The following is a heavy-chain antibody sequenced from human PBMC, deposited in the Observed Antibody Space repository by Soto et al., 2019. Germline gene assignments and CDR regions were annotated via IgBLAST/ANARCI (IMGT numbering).Heavy chain of an antibody. J-gene: IGHJ6*02. D-gene: IGHD5-12*01. V-gene: IGHV1-18*01. Sequence: ASVKVSCKASGYTFTSYGISWVRQAPGQGLEWMGWISAYNGNTNYAQKLQGRVTMTTDTSTSTAYMELRSLRSDDTAVYYCARIMAWPYYYYGMDVWGQGTTVTVSS. CDR3: ARIMAWPYYYYGMDV. CDR2: ISAYNGNT. CDR1: GYTFTSYG.